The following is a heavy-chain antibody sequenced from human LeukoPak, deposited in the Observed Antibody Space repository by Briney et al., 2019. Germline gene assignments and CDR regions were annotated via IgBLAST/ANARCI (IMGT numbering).Heavy chain of an antibody. CDR3: ATESYGAT. Sequence: GGSLRLSCAASDFTVSSNSMSWVRQAPGKGLEWVSVTYSSGSTHYADSVKGRFTISRDSSKNTLYLQMNSLRAEDTAVYYCATESYGATWGQGTLDTVCS. D-gene: IGHD1-26*01. CDR1: DFTVSSNS. CDR2: TYSSGST. V-gene: IGHV3-53*01. J-gene: IGHJ4*02.